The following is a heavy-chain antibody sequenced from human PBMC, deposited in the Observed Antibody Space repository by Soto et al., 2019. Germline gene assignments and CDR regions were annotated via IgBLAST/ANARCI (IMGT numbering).Heavy chain of an antibody. V-gene: IGHV4-59*01. CDR2: IHYSGST. J-gene: IGHJ3*02. CDR1: GDSISNYY. Sequence: PSETLCLTCTVSGDSISNYYWSWIRQPPGKGLEWIGYIHYSGSTNYNPSLKSRVTISSDTSKNQLSLKLSSVTAADTAVYYCARDLTGTYIRAFGIWGQGTTVTVSS. D-gene: IGHD1-7*01. CDR3: ARDLTGTYIRAFGI.